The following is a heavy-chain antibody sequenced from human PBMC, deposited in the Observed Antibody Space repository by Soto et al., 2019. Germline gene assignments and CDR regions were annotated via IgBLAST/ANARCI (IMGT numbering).Heavy chain of an antibody. CDR3: ARHSYSSGWYVYYGMDV. V-gene: IGHV5-51*01. CDR2: IYPGDSDT. Sequence: GESLKISCKGSGYSFTSYWIGWVRQMPGKGLGWMGIIYPGDSDTRYSPSFQGQVTISADKSISTAYLQWSSLKASDTAMYYCARHSYSSGWYVYYGMDVWGQGSTVTVSS. D-gene: IGHD6-19*01. CDR1: GYSFTSYW. J-gene: IGHJ6*02.